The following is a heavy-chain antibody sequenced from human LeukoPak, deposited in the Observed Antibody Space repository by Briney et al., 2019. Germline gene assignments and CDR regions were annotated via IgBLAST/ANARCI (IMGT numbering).Heavy chain of an antibody. V-gene: IGHV5-51*01. J-gene: IGHJ4*02. D-gene: IGHD1-1*01. Sequence: KPGESLKISCKGSGYSFTNYWIAWVRQMPGRGLEWMVIINPSDSDTRYSPSFQGQVTISADKSISTAYLQWSSLKASDSAMYYCAGAWNFDYWGQGTLVTVSS. CDR2: INPSDSDT. CDR1: GYSFTNYW. CDR3: AGAWNFDY.